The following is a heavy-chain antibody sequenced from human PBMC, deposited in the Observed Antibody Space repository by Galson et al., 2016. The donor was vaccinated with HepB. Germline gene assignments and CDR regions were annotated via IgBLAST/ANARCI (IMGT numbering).Heavy chain of an antibody. V-gene: IGHV3-53*01. J-gene: IGHJ4*02. CDR1: GFPFRIYA. Sequence: SLRLSCAASGFPFRIYAMSWVRQAPGKGLEWVSLIYSGGDTYYADSVKGRFTLFRDNSKNTLFLQMNSLRAEDTAMYYCANQNYNSGADYWGQGTLVTVSS. CDR3: ANQNYNSGADY. D-gene: IGHD3-10*01. CDR2: IYSGGDT.